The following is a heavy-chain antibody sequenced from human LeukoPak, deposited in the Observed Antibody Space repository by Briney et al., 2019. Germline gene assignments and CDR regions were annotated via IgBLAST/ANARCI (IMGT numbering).Heavy chain of an antibody. CDR2: ISGSGGST. Sequence: GGSLRLSCVASGFTFSSYAMKWVRQAPGKGLGWVSGISGSGGSTYYADSVKGRFSISRDNSKNTVYLQMSSLRAEDTAIYYCAKDRGDAANRYFDYWGQGTLVTVSS. CDR1: GFTFSSYA. J-gene: IGHJ4*02. CDR3: AKDRGDAANRYFDY. D-gene: IGHD4-17*01. V-gene: IGHV3-23*01.